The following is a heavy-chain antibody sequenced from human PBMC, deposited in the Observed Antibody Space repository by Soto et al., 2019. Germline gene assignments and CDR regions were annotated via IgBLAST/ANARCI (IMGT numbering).Heavy chain of an antibody. J-gene: IGHJ3*02. CDR3: ASDYSYAFDI. CDR1: GDSVSSNSAA. Sequence: SQTLSLTCAISGDSVSSNSAAWNWIRQSPSRGLEWLGRTYYRSKWYNDYAVSVKSRITINPDTSKNQISLQLNSVTPEDTDVEGGASDYSYAFDIWGQGTMVTVSS. V-gene: IGHV6-1*01. D-gene: IGHD2-15*01. CDR2: TYYRSKWYN.